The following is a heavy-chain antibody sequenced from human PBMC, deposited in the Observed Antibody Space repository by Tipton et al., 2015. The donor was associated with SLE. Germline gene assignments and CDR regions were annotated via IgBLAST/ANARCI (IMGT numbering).Heavy chain of an antibody. CDR2: IDYTGST. V-gene: IGHV4-59*01. Sequence: TLSLTCTVAGGSFGFYYWTWIRQPPGQGLQWIGHIDYTGSTHYNPSLKTRVTISEDTSTNQFSLRLSSVTAADTAVYYCARGGSYYDTSGYFYYFDNWGQGTLVTVSS. CDR3: ARGGSYYDTSGYFYYFDN. J-gene: IGHJ4*02. D-gene: IGHD3-22*01. CDR1: GGSFGFYY.